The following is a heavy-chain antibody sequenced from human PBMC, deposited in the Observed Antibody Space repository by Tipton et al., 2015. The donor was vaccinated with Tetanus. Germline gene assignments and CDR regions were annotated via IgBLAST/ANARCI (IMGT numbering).Heavy chain of an antibody. CDR3: ARAVRGYCSGGSCYSGAAFDI. CDR1: GFTFSSYS. V-gene: IGHV3-21*01. J-gene: IGHJ3*02. Sequence: SLRLSCAASGFTFSSYSMNWVRQAPGKGLEWVSSISSSSSYIYYADSVKGRFTISRDNAKNSLYLQMNSLRAEDTAVYYCARAVRGYCSGGSCYSGAAFDIWGQGTMVTVSS. CDR2: ISSSSSYI. D-gene: IGHD2-15*01.